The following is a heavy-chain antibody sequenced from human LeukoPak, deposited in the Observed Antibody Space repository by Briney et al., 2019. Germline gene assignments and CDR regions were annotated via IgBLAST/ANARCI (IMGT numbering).Heavy chain of an antibody. CDR3: AILIDGEIDY. CDR2: ISGSGGST. V-gene: IGHV3-23*01. CDR1: GFTFSSYG. Sequence: PGGSLRLSCAASGFTFSSYGMSWVRQAPGKGLEWVSAISGSGGSTYYADSVKGRFTISRDNSMNTLYLQMNSLRAEDTAVYYCAILIDGEIDYWGQGTLVTVSS. D-gene: IGHD4-17*01. J-gene: IGHJ4*02.